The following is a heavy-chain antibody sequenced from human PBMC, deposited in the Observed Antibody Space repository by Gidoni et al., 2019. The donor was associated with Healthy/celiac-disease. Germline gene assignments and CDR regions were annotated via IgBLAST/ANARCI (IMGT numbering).Heavy chain of an antibody. CDR1: GFTFSSYA. J-gene: IGHJ6*02. CDR2: ISSNGGST. CDR3: VKDGELRIAAAPWDYYYYGMDV. D-gene: IGHD6-13*01. V-gene: IGHV3-64D*06. Sequence: EVQLVESGGGLVQPGGSLRLSCSASGFTFSSYAMHWVRQAPGKGLEYVSAISSNGGSTYYADSVKGRFTISRDNSKNTLYLQMSSLRAEDTAVYYCVKDGELRIAAAPWDYYYYGMDVWGQGTTVTVSS.